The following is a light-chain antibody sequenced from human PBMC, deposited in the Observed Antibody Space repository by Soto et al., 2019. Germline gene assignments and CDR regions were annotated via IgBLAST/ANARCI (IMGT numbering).Light chain of an antibody. CDR2: KAS. Sequence: DIQMTQSPSTLSASVGDRVTITCRASQSISSWLAWYQQKPGKAPKLLIYKASSLESGVPSRVSGSGSGTEVTLTISSLQPDDFANYYCQQYNSYSLWTFGQGTKVDI. CDR3: QQYNSYSLWT. V-gene: IGKV1-5*03. CDR1: QSISSW. J-gene: IGKJ1*01.